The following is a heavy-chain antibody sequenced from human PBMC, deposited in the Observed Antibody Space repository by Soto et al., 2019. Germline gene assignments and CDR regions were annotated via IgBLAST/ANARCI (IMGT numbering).Heavy chain of an antibody. CDR1: GGSIGGYY. V-gene: IGHV4-59*01. D-gene: IGHD5-12*01. J-gene: IGHJ3*02. CDR3: ARGRDGYKEDAFDI. Sequence: PSETLSLTCTVSGGSIGGYYGSWIRQPPGKGLEWIGYIYYSGSTNYNPSLKSRVTISVDTSKNQFSLKLSSVTAADTAVYYCARGRDGYKEDAFDIWGQGTMVTVSS. CDR2: IYYSGST.